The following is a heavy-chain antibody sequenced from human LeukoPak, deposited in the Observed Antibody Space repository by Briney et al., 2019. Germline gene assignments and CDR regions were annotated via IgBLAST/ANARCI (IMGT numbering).Heavy chain of an antibody. Sequence: ASVKVSCKTSGYTFTDYYIHWVRQAPGQGLEWMGWINPHSGDTNSAQNFRDRVTMTRDTSIDTAYMDLSRLRSDDTAVYYCAKSLIMGGSFYFNYWGQGILATVAS. V-gene: IGHV1-2*02. D-gene: IGHD1-26*01. J-gene: IGHJ4*02. CDR1: GYTFTDYY. CDR2: INPHSGDT. CDR3: AKSLIMGGSFYFNY.